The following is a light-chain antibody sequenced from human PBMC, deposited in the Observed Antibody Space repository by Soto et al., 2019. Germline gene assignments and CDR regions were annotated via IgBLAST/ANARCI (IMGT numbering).Light chain of an antibody. CDR2: DAS. CDR3: QQFDNLPLT. V-gene: IGKV1-33*01. J-gene: IGKJ4*01. Sequence: DIQMTQSPSSLSASVGDRVTITCQASQDITNYLNWYQQKPGKAPKILIYDASVLEEGVPSRFSGGGSGTHFTLTSTSLQAEDVATYYCQQFDNLPLTFGGGTNLESK. CDR1: QDITNY.